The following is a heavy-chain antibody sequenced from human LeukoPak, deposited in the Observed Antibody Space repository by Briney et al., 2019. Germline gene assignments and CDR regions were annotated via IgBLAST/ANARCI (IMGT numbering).Heavy chain of an antibody. CDR3: ARGWLRSPFDY. CDR2: INHSGST. D-gene: IGHD5-12*01. V-gene: IGHV4-34*01. Sequence: SETLSLXCAVYGGSFSGYYWSWIRQPPGKGLEWIGEINHSGSTNYNPSLKSRVTISVDTSKNQFSLKLSSVTAADTAVYYCARGWLRSPFDYWGQGTLVTVSS. CDR1: GGSFSGYY. J-gene: IGHJ4*02.